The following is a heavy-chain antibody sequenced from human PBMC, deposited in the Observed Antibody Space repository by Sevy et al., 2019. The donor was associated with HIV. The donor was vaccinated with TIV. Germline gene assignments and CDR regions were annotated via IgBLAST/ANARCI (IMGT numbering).Heavy chain of an antibody. CDR3: AKTINSGGGVVPAANYYYYGLDV. Sequence: GGSLRLSCAASGFTFSDYAMNWVRQAPGKGLEWVSAINGKGRSTHYTDSVEGRFTISRGNAKSTLYLEMNSLRVEDTAVYYCAKTINSGGGVVPAANYYYYGLDVWGQGTTVTVSS. CDR1: GFTFSDYA. V-gene: IGHV3-23*01. J-gene: IGHJ6*02. D-gene: IGHD2-2*01. CDR2: INGKGRST.